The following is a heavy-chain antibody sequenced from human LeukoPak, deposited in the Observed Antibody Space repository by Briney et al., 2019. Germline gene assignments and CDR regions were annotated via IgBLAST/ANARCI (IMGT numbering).Heavy chain of an antibody. D-gene: IGHD6-6*01. V-gene: IGHV4-30-4*01. CDR2: IYYSGST. CDR1: GGSISSGDYY. CDR3: ARHLSYSSSSDFDY. Sequence: SQTLSLTCTVSGGSISSGDYYWSWIRQPPGKGLEWIGYIYYSGSTYYNPSLKSRVTISVDTSKNQFSLKLSSVTAADTAVYYCARHLSYSSSSDFDYWGQGTLVTVSS. J-gene: IGHJ4*02.